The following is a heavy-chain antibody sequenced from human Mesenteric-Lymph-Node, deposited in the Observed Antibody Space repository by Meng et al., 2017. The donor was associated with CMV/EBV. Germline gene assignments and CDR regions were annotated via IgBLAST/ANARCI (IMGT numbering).Heavy chain of an antibody. CDR3: ARAESPKYYDILTGWFDP. V-gene: IGHV4-31*02. CDR1: ISSGGYS. CDR2: IYYSGST. D-gene: IGHD3-9*01. J-gene: IGHJ5*02. Sequence: ISSGGYSWSWIRKHPGKGLEWIGYIYYSGSTYDNPSLKSRVTISVDTSKNQFSLKLSSVTAADTAVYYCARAESPKYYDILTGWFDPWGQGTLVTVSS.